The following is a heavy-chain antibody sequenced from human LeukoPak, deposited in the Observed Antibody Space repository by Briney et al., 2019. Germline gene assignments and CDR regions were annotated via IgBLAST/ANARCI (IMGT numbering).Heavy chain of an antibody. CDR2: IKQDGSEK. CDR3: ARDALISAKTHDAFDI. D-gene: IGHD6-25*01. V-gene: IGHV3-7*01. CDR1: GFSFRSYW. J-gene: IGHJ3*02. Sequence: GGYLRLSCAASGFSFRSYWMSWVRQAPGKGLEWVANIKQDGSEKYYVDSVKGRFTISRDNVKNSLYLQMNSLRAEDTAVFYCARDALISAKTHDAFDIWGQGTVVTVSS.